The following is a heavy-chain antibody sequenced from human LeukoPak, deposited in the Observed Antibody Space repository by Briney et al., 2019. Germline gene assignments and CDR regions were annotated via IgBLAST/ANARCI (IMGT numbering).Heavy chain of an antibody. D-gene: IGHD2-8*01. Sequence: GGSLRLSCAASGFTFSSYEMNWVRQAPGKGLEWVSYISGSDTTIYYADSVKGRFTISRDNAKNSLFLQMNSLRAEDTAVYFCARGVYGMSVFDIWGQGTMVTVSS. J-gene: IGHJ3*02. CDR3: ARGVYGMSVFDI. CDR2: ISGSDTTI. CDR1: GFTFSSYE. V-gene: IGHV3-48*03.